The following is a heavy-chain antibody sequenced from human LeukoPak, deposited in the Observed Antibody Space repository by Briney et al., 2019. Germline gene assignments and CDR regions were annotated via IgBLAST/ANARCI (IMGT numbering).Heavy chain of an antibody. V-gene: IGHV3-23*01. CDR1: GFTFSSYA. Sequence: GGSLRLSCAASGFTFSSYAMSWVRQAPGKGLEWVSAISGSGGSTYYADSVKGRFTISRDNSKNTLYLQMNSLRTEDTALYYCAKSPWDGDYGDYWGQGTLVTVSS. CDR3: AKSPWDGDYGDY. D-gene: IGHD4-17*01. J-gene: IGHJ4*02. CDR2: ISGSGGST.